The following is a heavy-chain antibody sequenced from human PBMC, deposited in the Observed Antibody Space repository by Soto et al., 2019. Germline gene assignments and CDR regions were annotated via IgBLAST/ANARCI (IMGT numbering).Heavy chain of an antibody. D-gene: IGHD5-12*01. CDR1: GGSFSGYY. CDR3: ARDVVARSYFDY. V-gene: IGHV4-34*01. J-gene: IGHJ4*02. Sequence: SETLSLTCAVYGGSFSGYYWSWIRQPPGKGLEWIGEINHSGSTNYNPSLKSRVTISVDTSKNQFSLKLSSVTAVDTAVYYCARDVVARSYFDYWGQGTLVTVSS. CDR2: INHSGST.